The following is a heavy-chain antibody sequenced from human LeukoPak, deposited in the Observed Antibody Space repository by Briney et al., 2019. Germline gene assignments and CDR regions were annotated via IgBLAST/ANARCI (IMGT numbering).Heavy chain of an antibody. CDR2: ISTYNGNT. V-gene: IGHV1-18*01. CDR3: AREEADSGSYYVDY. Sequence: ASVKVSCKASGYTFTSYGISWVRQAPGQGLEWMGWISTYNGNTNFAQKFQARVTMTTDTSTSTAYMELRSLRSDDTAVYYCAREEADSGSYYVDYWGQGTLVTVSS. CDR1: GYTFTSYG. J-gene: IGHJ4*02. D-gene: IGHD1-26*01.